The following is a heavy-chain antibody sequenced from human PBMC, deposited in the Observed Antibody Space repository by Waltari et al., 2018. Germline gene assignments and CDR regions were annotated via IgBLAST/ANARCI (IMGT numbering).Heavy chain of an antibody. CDR3: ARDYSSSSPYYYYYMDV. D-gene: IGHD6-6*01. V-gene: IGHV4-59*01. CDR2: IYYSGST. J-gene: IGHJ6*03. Sequence: QVQLQESGPGLVKPSETLSLTCTVSGGSISSYYWSWIRQPPGKGLEWIGYIYYSGSTNYNPSIKSRVTISVDTSKNQFSLKLSSVTAADTAVYYCARDYSSSSPYYYYYMDVWGKGTTVTVSS. CDR1: GGSISSYY.